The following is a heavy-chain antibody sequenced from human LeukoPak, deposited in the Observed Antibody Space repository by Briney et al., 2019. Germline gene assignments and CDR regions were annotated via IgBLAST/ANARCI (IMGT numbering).Heavy chain of an antibody. J-gene: IGHJ6*03. Sequence: PSETLSLTCGVSGASISNYYWSWIRQPAGKGLEWIGRLYTNGSANFHPSLKSRVTLSADTSANQFSLRLRSVTAADTAVYYCVREPGDIVTVPGVEDYFYYYMDVWGKGTTVTVSS. CDR2: LYTNGSA. CDR3: VREPGDIVTVPGVEDYFYYYMDV. D-gene: IGHD3-16*02. CDR1: GASISNYY. V-gene: IGHV4-4*07.